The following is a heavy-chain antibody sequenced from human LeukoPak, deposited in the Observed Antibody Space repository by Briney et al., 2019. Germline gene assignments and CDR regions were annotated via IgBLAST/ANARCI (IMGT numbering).Heavy chain of an antibody. V-gene: IGHV3-7*01. Sequence: GGSLRLSCVVSGFTFNRCWMNWVRQAPGKGLEWVAHINPDGRDTYYVDSVKGRFTISRDDAQNSMYPQMNSLRVEDTAVYYCTSWGDTTAEYFQRWGQGTLVTVSS. D-gene: IGHD2-21*02. J-gene: IGHJ1*01. CDR1: GFTFNRCW. CDR3: TSWGDTTAEYFQR. CDR2: INPDGRDT.